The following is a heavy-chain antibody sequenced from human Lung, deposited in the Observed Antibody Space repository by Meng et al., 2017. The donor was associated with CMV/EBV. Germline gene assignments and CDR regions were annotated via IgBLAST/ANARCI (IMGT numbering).Heavy chain of an antibody. CDR2: ISGSGGST. Sequence: GESLKISCAASGFTFSSYAMSWVRQAPGKGLEWVSAISGSGGSTYYADSVKGRFTISRDNSKNTLYLQMNSLRAEDTAVYYCAKGGWSKPPNWLWGKGTLVTVSS. V-gene: IGHV3-23*01. J-gene: IGHJ4*02. D-gene: IGHD2-8*02. CDR3: AKGGWSKPPNWL. CDR1: GFTFSSYA.